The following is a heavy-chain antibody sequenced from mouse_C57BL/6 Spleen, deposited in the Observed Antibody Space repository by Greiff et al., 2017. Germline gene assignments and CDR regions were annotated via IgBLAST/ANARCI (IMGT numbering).Heavy chain of an antibody. CDR2: INYDGSST. V-gene: IGHV5-16*01. J-gene: IGHJ2*01. CDR3: ARGGGLYYVDY. Sequence: EVKLVESEGGLVQPGSSMKLSCKASGFTFSDYYMAWVRQVPEKGLEWVANINYDGSSTFYLDSLKSRFIISRENAKNILYLQMSSLKSEDTATYYCARGGGLYYVDYWGQGTTLTVSS. CDR1: GFTFSDYY.